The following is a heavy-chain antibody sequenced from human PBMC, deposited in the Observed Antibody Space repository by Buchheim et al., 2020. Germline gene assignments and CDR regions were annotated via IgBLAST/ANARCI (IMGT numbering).Heavy chain of an antibody. J-gene: IGHJ4*02. CDR3: AKDPHLWFGSDLGYFDY. CDR1: GFTFSSYA. Sequence: EVQLLESGGGLVQPGGSLRLSCAASGFTFSSYAMSWVRQAPGKGLEWVSAISGSGGSTYYADSVKGRFTISRDNSKNTLYLQRNSLRAEDTAVYYCAKDPHLWFGSDLGYFDYWGQGTL. V-gene: IGHV3-23*01. CDR2: ISGSGGST. D-gene: IGHD3-10*01.